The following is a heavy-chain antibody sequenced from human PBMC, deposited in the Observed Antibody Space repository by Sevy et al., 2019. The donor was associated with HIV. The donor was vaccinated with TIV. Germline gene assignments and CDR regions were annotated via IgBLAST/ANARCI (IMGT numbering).Heavy chain of an antibody. Sequence: GGSLRLSCTASGFTFGDYAMSWIRQAPGKGLEWVGFIRSKIYGGTTESAASVKGIFTISRDDSKSIAYLEMNSLKTEDTAVYYCTRVQGTISAYYYFGMDVWGQGTTVTVSS. CDR3: TRVQGTISAYYYFGMDV. V-gene: IGHV3-49*03. D-gene: IGHD3-3*01. CDR2: IRSKIYGGTT. CDR1: GFTFGDYA. J-gene: IGHJ6*02.